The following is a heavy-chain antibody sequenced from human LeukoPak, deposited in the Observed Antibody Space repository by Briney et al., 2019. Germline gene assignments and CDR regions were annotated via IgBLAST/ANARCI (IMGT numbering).Heavy chain of an antibody. Sequence: PGGSLRLSCAASGFTFSSYGMHWVRQAPGKGLEWVAFIRYDGSNKYYADSVKGRFTISRDNSKNTLYLQINSLRAEDTAVYYCAKDPNWGVTIGWYFDLWGRGTLVTVSS. CDR3: AKDPNWGVTIGWYFDL. J-gene: IGHJ2*01. CDR2: IRYDGSNK. D-gene: IGHD7-27*01. CDR1: GFTFSSYG. V-gene: IGHV3-30*02.